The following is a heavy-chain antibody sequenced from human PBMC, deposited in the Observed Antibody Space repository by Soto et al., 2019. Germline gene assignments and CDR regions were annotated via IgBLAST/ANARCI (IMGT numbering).Heavy chain of an antibody. CDR1: GFTFSSYS. CDR3: ASFIVVVPAATKKYYYYGMDV. J-gene: IGHJ6*02. Sequence: GGSLRLSCAASGFTFSSYSMNWVRQAQGKGLEWVSSISSSSSYIYYADTVKGRFTISRDNAKNSLYLQMNSLRAEDTAVYYCASFIVVVPAATKKYYYYGMDVWGQGTTVTVSS. V-gene: IGHV3-21*01. CDR2: ISSSSSYI. D-gene: IGHD2-2*01.